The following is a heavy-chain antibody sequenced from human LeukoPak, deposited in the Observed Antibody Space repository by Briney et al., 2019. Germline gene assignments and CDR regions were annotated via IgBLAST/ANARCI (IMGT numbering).Heavy chain of an antibody. J-gene: IGHJ6*03. V-gene: IGHV3-21*01. Sequence: GGSLRLSCAASGFTFSSYNMNWVRQAPGKGLEWVSFISSSSSYIYYADSVKGRFTISRDNAKNSLYLQMNSLRAEDTAVYYCVSRGVRIQLSLGDMDVWGKGTTVTVSS. D-gene: IGHD5-18*01. CDR2: ISSSSSYI. CDR3: VSRGVRIQLSLGDMDV. CDR1: GFTFSSYN.